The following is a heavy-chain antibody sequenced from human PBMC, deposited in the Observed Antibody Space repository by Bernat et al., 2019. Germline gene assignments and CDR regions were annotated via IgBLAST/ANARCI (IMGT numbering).Heavy chain of an antibody. V-gene: IGHV3-30*18. CDR3: AKRHSSGWYYFDY. D-gene: IGHD6-19*01. J-gene: IGHJ4*02. CDR1: GFTFNKYG. Sequence: QVQLVESGGGVVQPGRSLRLSCAASGFTFNKYGMHWVRQAPGKGLEWVAVISYDGSNKYYADSVKGRFTISRDNSKNTLYLQMNSLRAEDTAVYYCAKRHSSGWYYFDYWGQGTLVTVSS. CDR2: ISYDGSNK.